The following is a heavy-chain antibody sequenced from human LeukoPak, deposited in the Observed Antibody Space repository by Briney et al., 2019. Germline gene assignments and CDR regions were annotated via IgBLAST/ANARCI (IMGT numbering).Heavy chain of an antibody. CDR1: GYTFINYG. V-gene: IGHV1-18*01. J-gene: IGHJ4*02. CDR3: ARGVGVNSRPDY. D-gene: IGHD1-26*01. CDR2: ISVNNGNT. Sequence: ASVKVSCMASGYTFINYGITWVRQAPGQGLEWMGWISVNNGNTKHAQKFQDRVTMTTDTSTSTAYLELRSLKSDDTAVYFCARGVGVNSRPDYWGQGTLVTVSS.